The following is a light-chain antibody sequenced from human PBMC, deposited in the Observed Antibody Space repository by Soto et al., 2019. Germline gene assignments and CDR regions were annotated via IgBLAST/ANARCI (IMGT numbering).Light chain of an antibody. Sequence: EIVLTQSPATLSLSPGERATLSCRASPSVSSYLAWYQQKPGQAPRLLIYDASNRATGIPARFSGSGSGTDFTLTISSLEPEDFAVYYCQQRSNWPPEYTLGQGTKLEIK. CDR3: QQRSNWPPEYT. CDR1: PSVSSY. V-gene: IGKV3-11*01. CDR2: DAS. J-gene: IGKJ2*01.